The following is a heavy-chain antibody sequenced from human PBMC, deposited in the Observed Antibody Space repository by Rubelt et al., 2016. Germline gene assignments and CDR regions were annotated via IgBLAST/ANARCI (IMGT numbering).Heavy chain of an antibody. Sequence: RLSCAASGFTFSSYWMSWARQAPGKGLEWLANVKEDGSETYHVDSVRGRFTISRDDAKNSLSLQMNSLRAEDTAVYYFAREVSSGSYFDYWGQGALVTASS. CDR1: GFTFSSYW. J-gene: IGHJ4*02. CDR2: VKEDGSET. V-gene: IGHV3-7*01. CDR3: AREVSSGSYFDY. D-gene: IGHD3-22*01.